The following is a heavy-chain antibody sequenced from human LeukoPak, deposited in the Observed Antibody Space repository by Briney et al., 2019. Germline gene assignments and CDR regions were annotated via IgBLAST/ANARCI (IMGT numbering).Heavy chain of an antibody. CDR1: GYTFTGFY. Sequence: ASVKVSCKASGYTFTGFYMHWVRQAPGQGLEWMGWINPNSGDTEYAQKFQGRFTMTRDTSISTAYMELNRPRSDDTAVYYCARRVLGGSGTYSYTDDYWGQGTPVTVSS. CDR3: ARRVLGGSGTYSYTDDY. CDR2: INPNSGDT. V-gene: IGHV1-2*02. D-gene: IGHD3-16*02. J-gene: IGHJ4*02.